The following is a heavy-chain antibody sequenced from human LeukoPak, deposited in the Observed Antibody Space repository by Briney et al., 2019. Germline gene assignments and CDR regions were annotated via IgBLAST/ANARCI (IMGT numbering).Heavy chain of an antibody. CDR1: GFTFSSYS. D-gene: IGHD3-22*01. CDR2: ISSSSTI. J-gene: IGHJ6*03. V-gene: IGHV3-48*01. CDR3: ARVVDHITMIVVVTNYYMDV. Sequence: GGSLRLSCAASGFTFSSYSMNWVRQAPGKGLEWVSYISSSSTIYYADSVKGRFTISRDNAKNSLYLQMNSLRAEDTAVYYCARVVDHITMIVVVTNYYMDVWGKGTTVTVSS.